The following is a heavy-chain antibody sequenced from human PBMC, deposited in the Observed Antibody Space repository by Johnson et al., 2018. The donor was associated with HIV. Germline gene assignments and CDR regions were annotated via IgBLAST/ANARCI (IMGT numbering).Heavy chain of an antibody. V-gene: IGHV3-66*02. J-gene: IGHJ3*02. CDR2: IYSGGST. D-gene: IGHD1-26*01. CDR3: ARDRQSGGGDADAFDI. CDR1: GFTVSSNY. Sequence: VQLVESGGGLVQPGGSLRLSCAASGFTVSSNYMSWVRQAPGKGLEWVSVIYSGGSTYYADSVKGRFTISRDNSKNTLYLQMNSLRAEDTAVYYCARDRQSGGGDADAFDIWGQGTMVSVSS.